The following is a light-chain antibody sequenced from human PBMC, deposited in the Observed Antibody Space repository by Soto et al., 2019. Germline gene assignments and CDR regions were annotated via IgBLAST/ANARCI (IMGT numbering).Light chain of an antibody. CDR2: AAS. V-gene: IGKV1-39*01. CDR3: QQSYITPWT. CDR1: QRVNNY. Sequence: DVQMTQSPSSLSASVRDRITITCRASQRVNNYLNWNQLKPGKAPNLLLHAASSLQIGVPSRFGGSASGTNFTLAISGLQPEDFATYYCQQSYITPWTFGQGTKVDIK. J-gene: IGKJ1*01.